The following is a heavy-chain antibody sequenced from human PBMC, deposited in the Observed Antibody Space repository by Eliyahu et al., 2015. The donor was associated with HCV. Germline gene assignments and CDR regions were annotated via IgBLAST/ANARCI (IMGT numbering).Heavy chain of an antibody. D-gene: IGHD2/OR15-2a*01. Sequence: QITLKESGPTLVQPTQTLTLTCTFSGFSLPTYGVAVGWVRQPPGKALEWLAFIYWDDDKRYSPSLKNRLTITKDTSKNEVVLTMTNVDPSDTATYYCAHKRDTFKYSLDSWGPGTLVTVSS. CDR3: AHKRDTFKYSLDS. CDR1: GFSLPTYGVA. J-gene: IGHJ4*02. CDR2: IYWDDDK. V-gene: IGHV2-5*02.